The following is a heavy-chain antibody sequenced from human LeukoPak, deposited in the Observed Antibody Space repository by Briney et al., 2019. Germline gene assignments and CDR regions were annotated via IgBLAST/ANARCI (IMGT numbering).Heavy chain of an antibody. V-gene: IGHV3-23*01. CDR3: ARGGYYHCSSTGCYSFDY. CDR2: ISSSGSGGST. Sequence: GGSLRLSCAASGFSFSIYAMTWVRQAPGKGLEWVSSISSSGSGGSTYYADSVKGRFTISRDSSKNSLYLQMNSLRAEDTAVYYCARGGYYHCSSTGCYSFDYWGQGTLVTVSS. CDR1: GFSFSIYA. J-gene: IGHJ4*02. D-gene: IGHD2-2*01.